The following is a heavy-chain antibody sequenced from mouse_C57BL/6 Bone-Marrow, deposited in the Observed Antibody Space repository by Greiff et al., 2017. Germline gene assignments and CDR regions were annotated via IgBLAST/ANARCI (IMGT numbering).Heavy chain of an antibody. CDR2: ISDGGSYT. Sequence: EVQVVESGGGLVKPGGSLKLSCAASGFTFSSYAMSWVRQTPEKRLEWVATISDGGSYTYYPDNVQGRFTLSRDNAKNNLYLQMSHLKSEDTAMYYCARSVLFMDYWGQGTSVTVSS. J-gene: IGHJ4*01. V-gene: IGHV5-4*01. CDR1: GFTFSSYA. CDR3: ARSVLFMDY.